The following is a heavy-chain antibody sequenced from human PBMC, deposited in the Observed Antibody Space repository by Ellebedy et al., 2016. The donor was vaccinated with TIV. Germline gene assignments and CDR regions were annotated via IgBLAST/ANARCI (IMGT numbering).Heavy chain of an antibody. CDR3: ARHGDGYTFGSPDFPSFDY. V-gene: IGHV4-59*08. D-gene: IGHD5-24*01. J-gene: IGHJ4*02. CDR2: IYYSGST. CDR1: GGSISSYY. Sequence: MPSETLSLTCTVSGGSISSYYWSWIRRPPGKGLEWIGYIYYSGSTNYNPSLKSRVTISVDTSKNQFSLKLSSVTAADTAVYYCARHGDGYTFGSPDFPSFDYWGQGTLVTVSS.